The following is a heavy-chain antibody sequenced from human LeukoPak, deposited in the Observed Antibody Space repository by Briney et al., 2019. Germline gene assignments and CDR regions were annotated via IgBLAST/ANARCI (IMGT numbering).Heavy chain of an antibody. CDR2: TYYRSRWGN. CDR1: GDSVSNNIAT. V-gene: IGHV6-1*01. Sequence: SQTLSLTCAISGDSVSNNIATWNWVRQSPSRGLEWLGRTYYRSRWGNDYAISVKGRITINPDTSRSQFSLQLNSVTPEDTAVYYCVRDSDDYYWALDFWGQGTPVTVSS. D-gene: IGHD3-10*01. J-gene: IGHJ4*02. CDR3: VRDSDDYYWALDF.